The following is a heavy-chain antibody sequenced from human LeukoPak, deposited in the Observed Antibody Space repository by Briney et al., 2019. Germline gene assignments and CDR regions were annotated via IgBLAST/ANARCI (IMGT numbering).Heavy chain of an antibody. D-gene: IGHD3-10*01. V-gene: IGHV1-24*01. CDR3: ATERSYGSGTNWFDP. CDR2: FDPEDGET. J-gene: IGHJ5*02. CDR1: GYTLTELP. Sequence: ASVKVSCKVSGYTLTELPMHWVRQAPGKGLEWMGGFDPEDGETIYAQKFQGRVTMTEDTSTDTAYMELSSLRSEDTAVYYCATERSYGSGTNWFDPWGQGTLVTVSS.